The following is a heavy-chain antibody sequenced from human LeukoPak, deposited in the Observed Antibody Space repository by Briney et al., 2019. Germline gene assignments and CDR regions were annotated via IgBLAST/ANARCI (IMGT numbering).Heavy chain of an antibody. V-gene: IGHV3-9*01. CDR3: AKDPGPGGGYSYGFDY. J-gene: IGHJ4*02. CDR1: GFTFDDYA. Sequence: GGSLRLSCAASGFTFDDYAMHWVRQAPGKGLEWVSGISWNSGSIGYADSVKGRFTISRDNAKNSLYLQMNSLRAEDTALYYCAKDPGPGGGYSYGFDYWGQGTLVTVSS. CDR2: ISWNSGSI. D-gene: IGHD5-18*01.